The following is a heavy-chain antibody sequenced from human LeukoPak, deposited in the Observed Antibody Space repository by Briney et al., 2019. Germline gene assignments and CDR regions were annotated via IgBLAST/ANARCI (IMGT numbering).Heavy chain of an antibody. CDR3: AREGLESGYRTHHFDS. V-gene: IGHV3-48*04. D-gene: IGHD3-22*01. J-gene: IGHJ4*02. Sequence: GGAPGLFWATFGFTFDNYSNDWGRQAPGKGVEGVLYLSCYSSTIHYADSVTGRFTVSRDNAKNSLHLLMNSLRVEDTAVYYCAREGLESGYRTHHFDSWGQGTLVTVSS. CDR1: GFTFDNYS. CDR2: LSCYSSTI.